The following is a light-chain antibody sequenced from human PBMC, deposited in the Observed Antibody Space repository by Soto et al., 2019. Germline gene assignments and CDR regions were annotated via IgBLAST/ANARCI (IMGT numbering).Light chain of an antibody. Sequence: EIVITQSPVTLSLSPGERATLSCRASESVSSNLAWYQQKPGQAPRLLIYDASTRATGIPARFSGSGSGTEFTLTIGSLQSEDFAVYYFQQYNNWPPERTFGQGTKVEIK. V-gene: IGKV3-15*01. CDR2: DAS. CDR3: QQYNNWPPERT. CDR1: ESVSSN. J-gene: IGKJ1*01.